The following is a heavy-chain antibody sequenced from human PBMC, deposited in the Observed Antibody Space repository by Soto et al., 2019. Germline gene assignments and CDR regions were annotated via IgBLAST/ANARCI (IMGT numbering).Heavy chain of an antibody. CDR3: ARNIVVVPAAPDAFDI. CDR2: INAGNGNT. Sequence: ASVKVSCKASGYTFTSYGISWVRQAPGQGLEWMGWINAGNGNTNYSQKFQGRVTITRDTSASTAYMELSSLRSEDTAVYYCARNIVVVPAAPDAFDIWGQGTMVTVSS. D-gene: IGHD2-2*01. CDR1: GYTFTSYG. V-gene: IGHV1-18*01. J-gene: IGHJ3*02.